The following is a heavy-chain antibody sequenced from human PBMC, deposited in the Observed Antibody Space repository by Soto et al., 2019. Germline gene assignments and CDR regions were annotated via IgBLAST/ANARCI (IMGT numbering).Heavy chain of an antibody. J-gene: IGHJ4*02. CDR2: IIPIFGTA. Sequence: GASVKVSCKASGGTFSSYAISWVRQAPGQGLEWMGGIIPIFGTANYAQKFQGRVTITADESTSTAYMELSSLRSEDTAVYYCARGHCGGDCFYYFDYWGQGTLVTASS. D-gene: IGHD2-21*02. V-gene: IGHV1-69*13. CDR3: ARGHCGGDCFYYFDY. CDR1: GGTFSSYA.